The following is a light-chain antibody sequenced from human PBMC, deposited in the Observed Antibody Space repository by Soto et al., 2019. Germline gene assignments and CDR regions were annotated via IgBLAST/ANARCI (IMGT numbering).Light chain of an antibody. V-gene: IGLV2-14*01. J-gene: IGLJ2*01. CDR2: EVT. CDR3: SSCTSSSLL. Sequence: QSALTQPASVSGSPGQSITISCTGTSSDVGGYNYVSWYQQHPGKAPKLMIFEVTNRPSGVSYRFSDSKSGNTASLTISGLEAEDEAYYCCSSCTSSSLLFGGGTKLTVL. CDR1: SSDVGGYNY.